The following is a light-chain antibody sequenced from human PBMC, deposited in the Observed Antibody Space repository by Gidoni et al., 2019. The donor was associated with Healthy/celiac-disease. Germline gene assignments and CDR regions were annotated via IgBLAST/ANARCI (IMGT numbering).Light chain of an antibody. Sequence: EIVLTQSPATLSLSPGERATLSCRASQSVSSYLAWSQQKPGQAPRLLIYDASNRATGIPARFSGSGSGTDFTLTISSLAPEDFAVYYCQQRSNWPGTFGQGTRLEIK. V-gene: IGKV3-11*01. J-gene: IGKJ5*01. CDR1: QSVSSY. CDR2: DAS. CDR3: QQRSNWPGT.